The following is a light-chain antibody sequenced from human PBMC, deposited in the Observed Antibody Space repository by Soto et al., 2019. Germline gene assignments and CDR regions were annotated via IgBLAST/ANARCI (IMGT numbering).Light chain of an antibody. CDR3: QLYNNWPYT. CDR2: RAS. J-gene: IGKJ2*01. CDR1: QHVSSN. Sequence: EIVMTQSPATLSVSPGGSATLSCRASQHVSSNFAWYRQKPGQAPTLLIYRASTRATGIPARFSGSGSGTDVSHPISIRQPEDFAVYDCQLYNNWPYTLGQGTKFEIK. V-gene: IGKV3-15*01.